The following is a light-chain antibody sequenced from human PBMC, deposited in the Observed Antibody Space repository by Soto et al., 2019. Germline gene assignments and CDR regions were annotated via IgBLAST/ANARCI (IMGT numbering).Light chain of an antibody. CDR3: SSYAGSNLV. V-gene: IGLV2-8*01. CDR1: SSDVGGYNY. Sequence: QSVLTQPPSASGSPGQSVTISCTGTSSDVGGYNYVSWYQQHPGKAPKVMIYEVSKRPSGVPDRFSGSKSGNTASLTVSGLQAEDEADYYCSSYAGSNLVFGGGTKLPVL. J-gene: IGLJ2*01. CDR2: EVS.